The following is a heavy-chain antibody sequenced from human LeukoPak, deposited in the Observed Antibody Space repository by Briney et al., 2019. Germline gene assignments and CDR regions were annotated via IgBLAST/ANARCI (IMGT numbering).Heavy chain of an antibody. Sequence: GGSLRLSCAASGFTFSSYEMNWVRQAPGKGLEWVSYISSSGSTIYYADSVKGRFTISRDNAKNSLYLQMSSLRAEDTAVYYCARTDYGSLRGAFLIWGQGTMVTVSS. CDR3: ARTDYGSLRGAFLI. J-gene: IGHJ3*02. D-gene: IGHD4/OR15-4a*01. CDR1: GFTFSSYE. V-gene: IGHV3-48*03. CDR2: ISSSGSTI.